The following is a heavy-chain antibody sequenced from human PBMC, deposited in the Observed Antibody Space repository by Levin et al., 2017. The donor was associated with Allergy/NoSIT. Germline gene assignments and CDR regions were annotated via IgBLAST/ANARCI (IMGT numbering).Heavy chain of an antibody. CDR1: GFSFRAYG. J-gene: IGHJ4*02. V-gene: IGHV3-33*01. CDR2: IWSDGSTK. CDR3: ATDKGASPFDY. Sequence: SCAASGFSFRAYGMHWVRQAPGKGLDWVAVIWSDGSTKKYAGSVEGRCTISRDNSNNILYLQMKKLRAEDTAVYYCATDKGASPFDYWGQGTLLTVSS.